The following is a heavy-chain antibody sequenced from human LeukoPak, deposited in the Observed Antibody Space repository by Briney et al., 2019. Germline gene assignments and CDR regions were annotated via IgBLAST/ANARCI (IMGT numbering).Heavy chain of an antibody. CDR2: ISSSGSTI. J-gene: IGHJ4*02. D-gene: IGHD3-22*01. CDR3: ASIGSGYYFDY. Sequence: GGSLRLSCAASGFTFSRFGMHWVRQAPGKGLEWVSYISSSGSTIYYADSVKGRFTISRDNAKNSLYLQMNSLRAEDTAVYYCASIGSGYYFDYWGQGTLVTVSS. V-gene: IGHV3-48*03. CDR1: GFTFSRFG.